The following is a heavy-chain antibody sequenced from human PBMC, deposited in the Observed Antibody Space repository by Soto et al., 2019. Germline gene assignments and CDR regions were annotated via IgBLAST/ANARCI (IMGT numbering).Heavy chain of an antibody. V-gene: IGHV1-69*13. CDR2: IIPIFGTA. J-gene: IGHJ6*02. CDR1: GGTFSSYA. D-gene: IGHD3-16*01. CDR3: ARARIITPSFRDYYYGMDV. Sequence: SVKVSCKASGGTFSSYAISWVRQAPGQGLEWMGGIIPIFGTANYAQKFQGRVTITADESTSTAYMELSSLRSEDTAVYYCARARIITPSFRDYYYGMDVWGQGTTVTVSS.